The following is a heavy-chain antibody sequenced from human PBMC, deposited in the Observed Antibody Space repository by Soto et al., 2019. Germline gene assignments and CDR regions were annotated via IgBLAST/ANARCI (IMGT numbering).Heavy chain of an antibody. CDR2: ISYDGSNK. Sequence: GGSLRLSCAASGFTFSSYGMHWVRQAPGKGLEWVAVISYDGSNKYYADSVKGRFTISRDNSKNTLYLQVNSLRAEDTAVYYCAKDPGYWGQGTLVTVSS. CDR1: GFTFSSYG. CDR3: AKDPGY. J-gene: IGHJ4*02. V-gene: IGHV3-30*18.